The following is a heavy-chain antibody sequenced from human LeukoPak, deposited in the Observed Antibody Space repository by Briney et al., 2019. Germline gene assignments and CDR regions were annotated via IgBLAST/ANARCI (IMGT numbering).Heavy chain of an antibody. V-gene: IGHV4-34*01. CDR3: ARANWNDY. CDR2: INHSGST. J-gene: IGHJ4*02. CDR1: GGSFSGYY. D-gene: IGHD1-1*01. Sequence: SETLSLTCAVYGGSFSGYYWSWIRQPPGKGLEWIGEINHSGSTNYNPSLKSRVTISVDTSKNQFSLKLSSVTAADTAVYYCARANWNDYWGQGTLVTVSS.